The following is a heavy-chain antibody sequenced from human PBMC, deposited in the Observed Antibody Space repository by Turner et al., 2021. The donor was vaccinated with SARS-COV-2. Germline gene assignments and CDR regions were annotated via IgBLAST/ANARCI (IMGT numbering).Heavy chain of an antibody. J-gene: IGHJ4*02. D-gene: IGHD2-15*01. V-gene: IGHV4-34*02. CDR1: GGSFSGYY. Sequence: QVQLQQWGAGLLKPSETLSLTCAVYGGSFSGYYWTWIRQPPEKGLEWIGEIQPSGTTYHTPSLKGRVTMSVDTSKNQFYLKVSSVTAADTAVYYCAKGDDSRKSGLLWGQGTLVTVSS. CDR2: IQPSGTT. CDR3: AKGDDSRKSGLL.